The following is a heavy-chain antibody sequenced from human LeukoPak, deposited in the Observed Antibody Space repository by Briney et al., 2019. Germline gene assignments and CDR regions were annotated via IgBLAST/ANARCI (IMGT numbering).Heavy chain of an antibody. J-gene: IGHJ3*02. CDR1: GFTFSSYS. V-gene: IGHV3-21*01. D-gene: IGHD5-18*01. Sequence: GGSLRLSCAASGFTFSSYSMNWVRQAPGKGLEWVSSISSSSSYIYYADSVKGRFTISRDNAKNSLYLQMNSLRAEDTAVYYCARGVDTAMVSAFDIWGQGTMVTVSS. CDR2: ISSSSSYI. CDR3: ARGVDTAMVSAFDI.